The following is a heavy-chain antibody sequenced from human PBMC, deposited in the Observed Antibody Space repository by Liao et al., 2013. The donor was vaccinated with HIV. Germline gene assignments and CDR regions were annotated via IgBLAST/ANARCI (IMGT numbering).Heavy chain of an antibody. V-gene: IGHV4-61*02. CDR2: IFSSGST. D-gene: IGHD3-22*01. J-gene: IGHJ1*01. CDR1: GDSINNPNVY. Sequence: QLRLQESGPGLVKPSETLSLTCRVSGDSINNPNVYWGWVRQPAGEGLEWIGRIFSSGSTQYNPSLKSRVTMSVDTSKNQFSLHLRSVTAADTGLYFCARDRKNLIPRPHYDLWGLGTLVTV. CDR3: ARDRKNLIPRPHYDL.